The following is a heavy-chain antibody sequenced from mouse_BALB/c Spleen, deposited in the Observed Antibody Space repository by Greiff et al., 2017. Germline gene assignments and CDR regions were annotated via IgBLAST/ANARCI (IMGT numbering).Heavy chain of an antibody. Sequence: VQLKESGGDLVKPGGSLKLSCAASGFTFSSYGMSWVRQTPDKRLEWVATISSGGSYTYYPDSVKGRFTISRDNAKNTLYLQMSSLKSEDTAMYYCARHEEVRRPFAYWGQGTLVTVSA. D-gene: IGHD2-14*01. V-gene: IGHV5-6*01. CDR2: ISSGGSYT. CDR3: ARHEEVRRPFAY. J-gene: IGHJ3*01. CDR1: GFTFSSYG.